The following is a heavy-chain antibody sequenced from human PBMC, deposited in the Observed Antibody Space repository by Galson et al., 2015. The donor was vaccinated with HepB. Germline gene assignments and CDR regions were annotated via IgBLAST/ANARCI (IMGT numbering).Heavy chain of an antibody. J-gene: IGHJ4*02. CDR3: AKGPRSGVVGAHWDY. Sequence: SLRLSCAASGFTLSSYAMSWVRQAPGKGLEWVSAISTSGDSTYYADSVKGRFTISRDNSKNTLSVQMNSLRAEDTAVYYCAKGPRSGVVGAHWDYWGQGTLVTVSS. D-gene: IGHD1-26*01. CDR2: ISTSGDST. CDR1: GFTLSSYA. V-gene: IGHV3-23*01.